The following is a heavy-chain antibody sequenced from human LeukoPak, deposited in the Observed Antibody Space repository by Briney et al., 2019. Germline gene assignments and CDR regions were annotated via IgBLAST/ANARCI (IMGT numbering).Heavy chain of an antibody. CDR3: AKELGVPAAGWQIQQ. Sequence: GSSLRLSCGTSGFNFTRHGMHCVRQAPGKGREWVAVIWHTSMSAFYSDSVKSRFIISRDNSRNTLYLQMSNLRADDTAVNYCAKELGVPAAGWQIQQWGLGTLVTVSS. J-gene: IGHJ1*01. V-gene: IGHV3-33*06. CDR1: GFNFTRHG. D-gene: IGHD6-13*01. CDR2: IWHTSMSA.